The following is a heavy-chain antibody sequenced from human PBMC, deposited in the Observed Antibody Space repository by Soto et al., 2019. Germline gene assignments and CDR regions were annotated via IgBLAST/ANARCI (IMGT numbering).Heavy chain of an antibody. Sequence: GASVKVSCKASGYTFTSYGISWVRQAPGQGLEWMGWISAYNGNTNYAQKLQGRVTMTTDTSTSTAYMELRSLRSDDTAVYYCARVIVVVIASRNSDFDYWGQGTLVTVSS. CDR3: ARVIVVVIASRNSDFDY. CDR1: GYTFTSYG. CDR2: ISAYNGNT. V-gene: IGHV1-18*01. D-gene: IGHD2-21*01. J-gene: IGHJ4*02.